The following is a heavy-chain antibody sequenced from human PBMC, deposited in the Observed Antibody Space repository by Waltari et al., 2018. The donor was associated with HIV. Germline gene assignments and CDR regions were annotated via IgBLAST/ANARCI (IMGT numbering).Heavy chain of an antibody. D-gene: IGHD2-2*01. CDR2: ISGSGGST. CDR3: AKVLWDQLQGDY. J-gene: IGHJ4*02. Sequence: EVQLLESGGGLVQPGGSLRLSCAASGFTFSSYAMSWVRQAPGKGLEWVSAISGSGGSTYHADSVKGRFTISRDNSKNTLYLQMNSLRAEDTAVYYCAKVLWDQLQGDYWGQGTLVTVSS. V-gene: IGHV3-23*01. CDR1: GFTFSSYA.